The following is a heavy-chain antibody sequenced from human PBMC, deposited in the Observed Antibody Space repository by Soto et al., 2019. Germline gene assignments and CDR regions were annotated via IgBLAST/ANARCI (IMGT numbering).Heavy chain of an antibody. D-gene: IGHD5-12*01. J-gene: IGHJ5*02. CDR2: ISYSGTT. CDR3: ARGRGYSYGLDP. Sequence: QVQLQESGPGLVKPSQTLSLTCTVSGDSISSANNYWSWIRQPPGEGLEWIGFISYSGTTSYSPSLKSPLPXXLXSSKNQSSLSLTSVTAADTAVYYCARGRGYSYGLDPWGQGTLVTVSS. V-gene: IGHV4-30-4*01. CDR1: GDSISSANNY.